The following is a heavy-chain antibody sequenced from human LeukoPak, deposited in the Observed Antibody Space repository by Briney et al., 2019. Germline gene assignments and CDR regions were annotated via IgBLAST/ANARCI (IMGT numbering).Heavy chain of an antibody. V-gene: IGHV1-18*01. D-gene: IGHD6-13*01. CDR1: GYTFTSYG. Sequence: GASVKVSCKASGYTFTSYGISWVRQAPGQGLEWMGWISAYNGNTNYAQKFQGRVTMTRNTSISTAYMELSSLRSEDTAVYYCARVGYSSSFFGRVRLSSGHGYNWFDPWGQGTLVTVSS. CDR3: ARVGYSSSFFGRVRLSSGHGYNWFDP. J-gene: IGHJ5*02. CDR2: ISAYNGNT.